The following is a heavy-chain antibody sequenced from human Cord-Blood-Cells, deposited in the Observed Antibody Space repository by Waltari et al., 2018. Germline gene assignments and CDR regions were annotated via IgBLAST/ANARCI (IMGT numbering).Heavy chain of an antibody. CDR3: ARRGLLRLFDY. CDR1: GGSISSSSYY. Sequence: QLQLQESGPGLVKPSETLSLTCTVSGGSISSSSYYWGWIRQPPGKGLEWIGSIYYSGSTYYNPSLKSRVTISVDTSKNQFSLKLSSVTAADTAVYYCARRGLLRLFDYCGQGTLVTVSS. CDR2: IYYSGST. J-gene: IGHJ4*02. V-gene: IGHV4-39*01. D-gene: IGHD3-22*01.